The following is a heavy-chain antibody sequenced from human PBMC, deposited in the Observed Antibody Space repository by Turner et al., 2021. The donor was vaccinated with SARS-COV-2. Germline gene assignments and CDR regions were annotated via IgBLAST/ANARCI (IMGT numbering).Heavy chain of an antibody. V-gene: IGHV4-39*02. Sequence: QLQESGPGLVNSSSPLSPPCPVSAAFLRSSSYYWGWIRQPPGKGLEWIGNRFYSGNTYYNESLRSRVTISMDTSANRFSLRLSSVTAADTAVYYCARLRVGATSYYYHGMDAWGQGTTVTVSS. CDR2: RFYSGNT. CDR1: AAFLRSSSYY. CDR3: ARLRVGATSYYYHGMDA. J-gene: IGHJ6*02. D-gene: IGHD1-26*01.